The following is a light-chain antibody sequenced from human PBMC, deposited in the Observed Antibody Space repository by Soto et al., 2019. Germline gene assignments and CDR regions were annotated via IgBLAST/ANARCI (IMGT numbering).Light chain of an antibody. Sequence: DIQRTQSPSTRSASVGDRFAITWGASQDIGTWLAWHQQKPAKSPNLLIYDSSSLESGFPSRFSGSASGTEFTLTISSLRPDDFATYYCQQYNDYWTVGPVTQVEI. CDR1: QDIGTW. CDR3: QQYNDYWT. CDR2: DSS. V-gene: IGKV1-5*01. J-gene: IGKJ1*01.